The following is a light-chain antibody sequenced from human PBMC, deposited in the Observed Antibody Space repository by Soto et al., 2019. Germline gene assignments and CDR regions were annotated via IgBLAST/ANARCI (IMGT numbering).Light chain of an antibody. J-gene: IGKJ1*01. CDR2: DAS. CDR3: QQSFTSRWT. CDR1: QNINTY. Sequence: DIQMTQSPSSLSASIGDTVIITCRASQNINTYLNWYEQKPGKAPKLLIYDASSLQSGVPSRFSGSGSGTDFALTINSLQPEDFATYYCQQSFTSRWTFGQGTRVELK. V-gene: IGKV1-39*01.